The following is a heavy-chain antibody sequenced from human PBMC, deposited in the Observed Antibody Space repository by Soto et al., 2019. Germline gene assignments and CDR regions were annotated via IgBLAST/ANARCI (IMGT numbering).Heavy chain of an antibody. Sequence: ASVKVSCKASGGTFSSYTISWVRQAPGQGLEWMGRIIPILGIANYAQKFQGRVTITADKSTSTAYMELSSLRSEDTAVYYCAGEDIVVVPAAQHAFDIWGQGTMVTV. D-gene: IGHD2-2*01. J-gene: IGHJ3*02. CDR3: AGEDIVVVPAAQHAFDI. CDR1: GGTFSSYT. V-gene: IGHV1-69*02. CDR2: IIPILGIA.